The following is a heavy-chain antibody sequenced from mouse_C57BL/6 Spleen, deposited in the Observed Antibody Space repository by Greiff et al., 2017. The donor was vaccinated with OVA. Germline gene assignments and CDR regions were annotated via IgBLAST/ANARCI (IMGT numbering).Heavy chain of an antibody. CDR3: ARETVAYAMDY. J-gene: IGHJ4*01. CDR2: ISDGGSYT. Sequence: EVKVVESGGGLVKPGGSLKLSCAASGFTFSSYAMSWVRQTPEKRLEWVATISDGGSYTYYPDNVKGRFTISRDNAKNNLYLQMSHLKSEDTAMYYCARETVAYAMDYWGQGTSVTVSS. V-gene: IGHV5-4*01. CDR1: GFTFSSYA. D-gene: IGHD1-1*01.